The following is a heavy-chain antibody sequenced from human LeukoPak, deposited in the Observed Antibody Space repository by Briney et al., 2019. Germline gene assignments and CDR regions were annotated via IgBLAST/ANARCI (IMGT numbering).Heavy chain of an antibody. D-gene: IGHD2-2*01. CDR1: GLPFSSYW. V-gene: IGHV3-7*01. CDR3: ARSPLEYQLLGWFDP. Sequence: GGSLRLSCAASGLPFSSYWMSWVRQAPGKGLEWVANIKPDGSEKNYVDSVKGRFTISRDNAKNSLYLQMNSLRAEDTAVYYCARSPLEYQLLGWFDPWGQGTLVTVSS. J-gene: IGHJ5*02. CDR2: IKPDGSEK.